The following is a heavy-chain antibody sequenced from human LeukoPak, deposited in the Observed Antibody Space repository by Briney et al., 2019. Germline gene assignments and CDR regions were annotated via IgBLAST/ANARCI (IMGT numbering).Heavy chain of an antibody. CDR2: INHSGSI. J-gene: IGHJ5*02. V-gene: IGHV4-34*01. CDR3: GSSWYGYWFDP. CDR1: GGSFNGYY. Sequence: SETLSLTCAVYGGSFNGYYWSWIRQPPGKGLEWIGEINHSGSINYDPSLKSRVTISVDTSKNQFSLKLSSVTAADTAVYYCGSSWYGYWFDPWGQGTLVTVSS. D-gene: IGHD6-13*01.